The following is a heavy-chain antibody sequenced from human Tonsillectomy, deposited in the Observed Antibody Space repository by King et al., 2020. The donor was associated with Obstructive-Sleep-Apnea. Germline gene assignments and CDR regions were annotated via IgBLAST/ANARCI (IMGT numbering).Heavy chain of an antibody. CDR2: IKQDGSEK. CDR3: AKGGLYIAAAGPYYFDY. CDR1: GFTFSSYC. J-gene: IGHJ4*02. Sequence: VQLVESGGGLVQPGGSLRLSCAASGFTFSSYCISWVRQAPGKGLEWVANIKQDGSEKYYVDSMKGRFTISIDNAKNSLYLQMNSRRAEDTALYYCAKGGLYIAAAGPYYFDYWGQGTLVTVSS. V-gene: IGHV3-7*01. D-gene: IGHD6-13*01.